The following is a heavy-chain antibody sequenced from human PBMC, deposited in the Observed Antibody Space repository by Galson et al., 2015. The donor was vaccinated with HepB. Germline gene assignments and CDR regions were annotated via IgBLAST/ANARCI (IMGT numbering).Heavy chain of an antibody. V-gene: IGHV1-18*01. CDR2: ISAYNGNT. D-gene: IGHD6-13*01. J-gene: IGHJ6*02. CDR1: GYTFTSYG. CDR3: ARDIAAAGPTYYYGMDV. Sequence: SVKVSCKASGYTFTSYGISWVRQAPGQGLEWMGWISAYNGNTNYAQKLQGRVTMTTDTSTSTAYMELRSLRSDDTAVYYCARDIAAAGPTYYYGMDVWGQGTTVTVSS.